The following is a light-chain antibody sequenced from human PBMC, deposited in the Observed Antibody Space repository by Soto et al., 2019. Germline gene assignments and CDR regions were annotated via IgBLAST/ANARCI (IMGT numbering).Light chain of an antibody. Sequence: QSVLSQPASVSGSPGQSITISCTGTSSDIGVYNSVSWYQQFPGKAPKLILYEVTDRPSGVSNRFSGSKSGNTASLTISGLQAEDEANYYCSSYTSSNTLWVFGGGTKLTVL. CDR1: SSDIGVYNS. V-gene: IGLV2-14*01. CDR2: EVT. J-gene: IGLJ3*02. CDR3: SSYTSSNTLWV.